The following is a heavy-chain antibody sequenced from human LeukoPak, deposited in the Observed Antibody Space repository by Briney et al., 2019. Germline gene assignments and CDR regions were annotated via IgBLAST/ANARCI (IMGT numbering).Heavy chain of an antibody. CDR2: IYHSGST. Sequence: SETLSLTCTVSGYSISSGYYWGWIRQPPGKWLEWIGSIYHSGSTYYNPSLKSRVTISVDTSKNQFSLKLSSVTAADTAVYYCARDVTIFGVVNHWFDPWGQGTLVTVSS. V-gene: IGHV4-38-2*02. D-gene: IGHD3-3*01. CDR3: ARDVTIFGVVNHWFDP. CDR1: GYSISSGYY. J-gene: IGHJ5*02.